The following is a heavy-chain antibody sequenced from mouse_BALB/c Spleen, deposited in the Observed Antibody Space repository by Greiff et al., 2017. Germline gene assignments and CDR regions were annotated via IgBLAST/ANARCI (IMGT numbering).Heavy chain of an antibody. V-gene: IGHV5-9-3*01. J-gene: IGHJ3*01. CDR2: ISSGGSYT. Sequence: EVKVVESGGGLVKPGGSLKLSCAASGFTFSSYAMSWVRQTPEKRLEWVATISSGGSYTYYPDSVMGRFTITRDNAKNTLYLQMSSLRSEDTARYYCARDGGLRSWFAYWGQGTLVTVSA. D-gene: IGHD2-4*01. CDR1: GFTFSSYA. CDR3: ARDGGLRSWFAY.